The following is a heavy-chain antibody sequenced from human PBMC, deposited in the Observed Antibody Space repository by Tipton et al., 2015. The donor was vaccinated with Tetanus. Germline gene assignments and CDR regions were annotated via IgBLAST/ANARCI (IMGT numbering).Heavy chain of an antibody. CDR1: GFTFRVYS. D-gene: IGHD3-16*01. J-gene: IGHJ4*02. Sequence: GSLRLSCTASGFTFRVYSMHWVRQPPGMGLEWLSYIIGSGTSIHYADSLKGRFTVSRDNSKNTLYLQMNSLRADDTAVYYCVTDWGPSRTNYDYWGQGTLVTVSS. CDR3: VTDWGPSRTNYDY. CDR2: IIGSGTSI. V-gene: IGHV3-48*01.